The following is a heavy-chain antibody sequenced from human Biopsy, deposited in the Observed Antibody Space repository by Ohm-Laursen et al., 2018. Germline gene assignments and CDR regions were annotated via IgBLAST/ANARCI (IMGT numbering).Heavy chain of an antibody. J-gene: IGHJ6*02. CDR2: IIPIVGIT. CDR1: GDTFSRSA. V-gene: IGHV1-69*04. D-gene: IGHD3-10*01. CDR3: ARGGSGSGYYGMDV. Sequence: SSVKVSCKASGDTFSRSAFFWVRQAPGQGLVYLGRIIPIVGITNHAQTFQGRITLTADKSTFMVYMELSRLRSDDTAIYYCARGGSGSGYYGMDVWGQGATVSISS.